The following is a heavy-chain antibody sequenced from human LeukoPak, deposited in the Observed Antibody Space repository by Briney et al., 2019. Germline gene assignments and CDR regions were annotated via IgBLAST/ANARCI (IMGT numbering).Heavy chain of an antibody. CDR1: GFTFSSYA. J-gene: IGHJ6*02. Sequence: GSLRLSCAASGFTFSSYAMSWVRQPPGKGLEWIGEINHSGSTNYNPSLKSRVTISVDTSKNQFSLKLSSVTAADTAVYYCARGPLAAAGTLTYYYYGMDVWGQGTTVTVSS. D-gene: IGHD6-13*01. V-gene: IGHV4-34*01. CDR3: ARGPLAAAGTLTYYYYGMDV. CDR2: INHSGST.